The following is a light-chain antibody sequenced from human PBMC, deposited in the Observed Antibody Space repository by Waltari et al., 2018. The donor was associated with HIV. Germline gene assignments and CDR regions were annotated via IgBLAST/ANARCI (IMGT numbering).Light chain of an antibody. CDR2: EVS. CDR3: SSYAGSSNVV. Sequence: QSALTQPPSASGSPGQSVTIACTATSSDFGGSDCVSWYQQHPRKAPKLMIYEVSKRPSGVPDRFSGSKSGNTASLTVSGLQAEDEADYYCSSYAGSSNVVFGGGTKLTVL. CDR1: SSDFGGSDC. J-gene: IGLJ2*01. V-gene: IGLV2-8*01.